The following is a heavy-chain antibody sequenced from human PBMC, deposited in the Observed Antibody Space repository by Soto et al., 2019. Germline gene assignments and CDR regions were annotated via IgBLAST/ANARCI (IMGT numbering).Heavy chain of an antibody. D-gene: IGHD6-19*01. J-gene: IGHJ4*02. V-gene: IGHV3-23*01. CDR3: AKDPPQGQWLVLVYFDY. CDR2: ISGSGGST. Sequence: GGSLRLSCAASGFTFSSYAMSWVRQAPGKGLEWVSAISGSGGSTYYADSVKGRFTISRDNSKNTLYLQMNSLRAEDTAVYYCAKDPPQGQWLVLVYFDYWGQGTLVTVSS. CDR1: GFTFSSYA.